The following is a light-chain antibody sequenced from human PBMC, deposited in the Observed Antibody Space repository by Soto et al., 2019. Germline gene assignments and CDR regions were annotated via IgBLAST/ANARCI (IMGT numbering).Light chain of an antibody. CDR2: EDN. Sequence: NFMLTQPHSVSESPGKTVTISCTRSSFNITSNYVQWYQQRPGSSPTTVIYEDNQKPSGVPDRFSGSIDSSSNSASLTISGLKTEDEADYYCQSYDSSNRVFGGGTKVTVL. J-gene: IGLJ3*02. CDR1: SFNITSNY. CDR3: QSYDSSNRV. V-gene: IGLV6-57*01.